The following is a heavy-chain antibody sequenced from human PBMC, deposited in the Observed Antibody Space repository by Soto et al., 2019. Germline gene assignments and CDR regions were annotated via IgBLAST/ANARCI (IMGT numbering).Heavy chain of an antibody. CDR1: GYTFTSYD. Sequence: ASVKVSCKASGYTFTSYDINWVRQATGQGLEWRGWMNPNSGNTGYAQKFQGRVTMTRNTSISTAYMELSSLRSEDTAVYYCARGGXYYGSGSYVRGPYGMDVWGQGTTVTVSS. V-gene: IGHV1-8*01. D-gene: IGHD3-10*01. CDR2: MNPNSGNT. CDR3: ARGGXYYGSGSYVRGPYGMDV. J-gene: IGHJ6*02.